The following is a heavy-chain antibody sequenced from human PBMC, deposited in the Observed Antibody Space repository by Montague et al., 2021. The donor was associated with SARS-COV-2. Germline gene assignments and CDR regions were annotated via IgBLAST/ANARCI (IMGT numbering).Heavy chain of an antibody. V-gene: IGHV3-33*01. J-gene: IGHJ4*02. CDR3: AREKKEVQMDY. Sequence: SLRLSCAASGFSFSDYSMHWVRQAPGLALEWVAVIWYDGSNSYYAASVKGRFTISRDNSKNAVYLKMNSLTADDTAIYYCAREKKEVQMDYWGLGTLVTVSS. CDR2: IWYDGSNS. CDR1: GFSFSDYS. D-gene: IGHD5-24*01.